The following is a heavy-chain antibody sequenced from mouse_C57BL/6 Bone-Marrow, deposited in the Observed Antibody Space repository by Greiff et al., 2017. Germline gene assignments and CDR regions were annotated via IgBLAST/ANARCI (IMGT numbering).Heavy chain of an antibody. CDR1: GFTFSSYG. Sequence: EVHLVESGGDLVKPGGSLKLSCAASGFTFSSYGMSWVRQTPDKRLEWVATISSGGSYTYYPDSVKGRFTISRDNAKNTLYLQMSSLKSEDTAMYYGARQGGLYYGSSSWFAYWGQGTLVTVSA. J-gene: IGHJ3*01. CDR2: ISSGGSYT. V-gene: IGHV5-6*01. CDR3: ARQGGLYYGSSSWFAY. D-gene: IGHD1-1*01.